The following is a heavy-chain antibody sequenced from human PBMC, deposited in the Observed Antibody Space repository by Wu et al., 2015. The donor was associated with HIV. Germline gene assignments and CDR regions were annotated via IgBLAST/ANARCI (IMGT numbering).Heavy chain of an antibody. CDR3: ARSGRGTYYYFDL. J-gene: IGHJ4*02. V-gene: IGHV1-18*01. D-gene: IGHD1-26*01. CDR2: ISGYNGNT. CDR1: GYNFSGYG. Sequence: QVQLIQSGPEVKKTGASVKVSCKASGYNFSGYGIAWVRQAPGQRLEWMGWISGYNGNTNYAEAFQGRLTLTADTSTGTAYMEVRSLKSDDTAVFYCARSGRGTYYYFDLWGQGTAVTVSS.